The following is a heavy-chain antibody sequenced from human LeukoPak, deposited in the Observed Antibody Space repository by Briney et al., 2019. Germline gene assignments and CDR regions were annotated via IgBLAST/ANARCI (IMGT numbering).Heavy chain of an antibody. CDR1: GYTFTGYY. CDR3: ARVRGYSGYVSGGFRPTKNWFDP. Sequence: GASVKVSCKASGYTFTGYYMHWVRQAPGQGLEWMGWINPNSGGTNYAQKFQGRVTMTRDTSISTAYMELSRLRSDDTAVYYCARVRGYSGYVSGGFRPTKNWFDPWGQGTLVTVSS. J-gene: IGHJ5*02. V-gene: IGHV1-2*02. CDR2: INPNSGGT. D-gene: IGHD5-12*01.